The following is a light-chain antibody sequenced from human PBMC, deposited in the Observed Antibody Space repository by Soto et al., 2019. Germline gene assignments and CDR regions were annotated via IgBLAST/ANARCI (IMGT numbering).Light chain of an antibody. CDR2: GAS. Sequence: EIVLTQSPGTLSLSPGERATLSCRASQSVSSSYLAWYQQKPGQAPRLLIYGASSRATGIPDRFSGSGSGTDFTLTISRVEHDDFAVYYCQEYCSSSTFGGGTKVEIK. V-gene: IGKV3-20*01. CDR1: QSVSSSY. CDR3: QEYCSSST. J-gene: IGKJ4*01.